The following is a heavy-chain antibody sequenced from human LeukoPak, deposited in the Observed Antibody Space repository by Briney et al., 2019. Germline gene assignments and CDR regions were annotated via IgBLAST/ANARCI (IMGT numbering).Heavy chain of an antibody. CDR2: MNPNSGNT. D-gene: IGHD3-10*01. CDR3: ARVGRYGSGSAIPDY. CDR1: GYTFTSYA. J-gene: IGHJ4*02. V-gene: IGHV1-8*03. Sequence: ASVKVSCKASGYTFTSYAMNWVRQAPGQGLEWMGWMNPNSGNTGYAQKFQGRVTITRNTSISTAYMELSSLRSEDTAVYYCARVGRYGSGSAIPDYWGQGTLVTVSS.